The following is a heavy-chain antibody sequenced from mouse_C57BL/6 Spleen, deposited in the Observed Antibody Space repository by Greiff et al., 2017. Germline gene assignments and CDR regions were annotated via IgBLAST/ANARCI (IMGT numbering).Heavy chain of an antibody. D-gene: IGHD2-5*01. CDR3: ARDSNYEEGFDY. Sequence: EVQRVESGPGLVKPSQSLSLTCSVTGYSITSGYYWNWIRQFPGNKLEWMGYISYDGSNNYNPSIKNRISITRDTSKNPFFLKLNSVTTEDTATYYSARDSNYEEGFDYWGQGTTLTGSS. J-gene: IGHJ2*01. CDR1: GYSITSGYY. CDR2: ISYDGSN. V-gene: IGHV3-6*01.